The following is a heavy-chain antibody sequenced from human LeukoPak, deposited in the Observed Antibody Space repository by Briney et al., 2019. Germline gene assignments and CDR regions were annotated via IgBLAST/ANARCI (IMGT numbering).Heavy chain of an antibody. J-gene: IGHJ4*02. CDR3: AREPRVHHIYYFDY. CDR1: GGTFSSYA. V-gene: IGHV1-69*01. CDR2: IIPIFGTA. D-gene: IGHD1-1*01. Sequence: SVKLSCKASGGTFSSYAISWVRQAPGQGLEWMGGIIPIFGTANYAQKFQGRVTITADESTSTAYMELSSLRSEDTAVYYCAREPRVHHIYYFDYWGQGTLVTVSS.